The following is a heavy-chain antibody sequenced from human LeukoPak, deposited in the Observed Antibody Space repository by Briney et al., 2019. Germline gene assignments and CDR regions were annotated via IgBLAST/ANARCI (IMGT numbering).Heavy chain of an antibody. CDR3: AIRTTVTSPLGWFDP. CDR1: GGSISSSNW. V-gene: IGHV4-4*02. J-gene: IGHJ5*02. D-gene: IGHD4-17*01. Sequence: SETLSLTCAVSGGSISSSNWWSWVRQPPGKGLEWIGEIYHSGSTNYNPSLKSRVTISVDKSKNQFSLKLSSVTAADTAVYYCAIRTTVTSPLGWFDPWGQGTLVTVSS. CDR2: IYHSGST.